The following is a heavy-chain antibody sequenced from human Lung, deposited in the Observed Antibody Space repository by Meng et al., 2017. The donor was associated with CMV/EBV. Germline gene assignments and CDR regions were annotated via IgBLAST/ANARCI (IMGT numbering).Heavy chain of an antibody. V-gene: IGHV4-34*01. CDR2: INHSGST. D-gene: IGHD6-13*01. J-gene: IGHJ4*02. CDR1: GGSFSGYY. CDR3: ASIAAAGDTPFDY. Sequence: SXTLSLXCAVYGGSFSGYYWSWIRQPPGKGLEWIGEINHSGSTNYNPSLKSRVTISVDTSKNQFSLKLSSVTAADTAVYYCASIAAAGDTPFDYLGQGTLVTVSS.